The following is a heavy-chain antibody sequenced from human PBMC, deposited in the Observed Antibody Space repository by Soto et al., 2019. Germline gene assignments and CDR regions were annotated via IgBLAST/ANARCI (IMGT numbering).Heavy chain of an antibody. CDR2: ISYDGSNK. CDR3: ARDRGTIWSGYYVGY. CDR1: GFTFSSYG. J-gene: IGHJ4*02. V-gene: IGHV3-30*03. Sequence: PGGSLRLSCAASGFTFSSYGMHWVRQAPGKGLEWVAVISYDGSNKYYADSVKGRFTISRDNSKNTLYLQMNSLRSEDTAVYYCARDRGTIWSGYYVGYWGQGTLVTVSS. D-gene: IGHD3-3*01.